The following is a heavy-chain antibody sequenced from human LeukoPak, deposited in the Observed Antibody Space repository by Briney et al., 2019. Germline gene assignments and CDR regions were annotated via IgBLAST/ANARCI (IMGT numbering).Heavy chain of an antibody. CDR3: AGDRSPVTTDNWYFDL. D-gene: IGHD4-17*01. CDR2: IYYSGST. V-gene: IGHV4-31*03. Sequence: SETLSLTCTVSGGSISSGGYYWSWIRQHPGTDLEWIGYIYYSGSTYYNPSLKSRLTTSVHTSKNQSSLKLSSVTAADTAVYYCAGDRSPVTTDNWYFDLWGRGTLVPVSS. J-gene: IGHJ2*01. CDR1: GGSISSGGYY.